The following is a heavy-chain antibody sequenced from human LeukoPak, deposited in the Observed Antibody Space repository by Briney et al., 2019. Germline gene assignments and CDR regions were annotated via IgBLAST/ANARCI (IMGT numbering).Heavy chain of an antibody. CDR1: GASISGSGYY. V-gene: IGHV4-39*01. Sequence: SETLSLTCAVSGASISGSGYYWGWIRQPPGKGLEWIGNIYYSGSTYYNASLQSQVTISIDTSKNQFSLRLNSVTAADTAMYYCAKSGGYGLIDYWGQGTLVTVSS. J-gene: IGHJ4*02. CDR2: IYYSGST. D-gene: IGHD1-26*01. CDR3: AKSGGYGLIDY.